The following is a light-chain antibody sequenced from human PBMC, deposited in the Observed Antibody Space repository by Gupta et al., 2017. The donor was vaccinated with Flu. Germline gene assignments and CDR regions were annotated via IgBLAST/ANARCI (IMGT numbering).Light chain of an antibody. CDR3: SSYSSSSTLVV. CDR2: EVS. Sequence: QSALTQPASVSGSPGQSITISCPGTSSDVGGYIYVSWYQQHPGKAPKLMIYEVSNRPSGVSNRFSGSKSGNTASLTISGLQAEDEADYYCSSYSSSSTLVVFGGGTKLTVL. CDR1: SSDVGGYIY. V-gene: IGLV2-14*01. J-gene: IGLJ2*01.